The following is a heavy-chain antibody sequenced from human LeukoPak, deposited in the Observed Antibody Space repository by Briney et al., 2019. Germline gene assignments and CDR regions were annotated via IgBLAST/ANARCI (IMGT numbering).Heavy chain of an antibody. J-gene: IGHJ4*02. CDR1: GFTFGSCA. CDR3: ARGGNWGYFDY. V-gene: IGHV3-30*04. CDR2: ISYDGNNK. Sequence: PGGSLRLSCGASGFTFGSCAMSWVRQAPGKGLECVAVISYDGNNKYYADSVNGRFTISRDNSKNTLFLQMNSLRTEDTAIYHCARGGNWGYFDYWGQGTLVTVSS. D-gene: IGHD7-27*01.